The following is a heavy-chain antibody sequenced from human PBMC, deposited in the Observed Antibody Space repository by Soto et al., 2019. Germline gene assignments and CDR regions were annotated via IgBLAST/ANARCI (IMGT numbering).Heavy chain of an antibody. Sequence: ASVKVSCKSSGYPFTHYGITWVRQAPGQGPEWMGWISPFNGNTNYGQTLQGRVTLTTDTSTSTAYMELRSLRSDDTAVYYCARVDITMVRGVPPGYYYGMDVWGQGTTVT. V-gene: IGHV1-18*01. D-gene: IGHD3-10*01. CDR2: ISPFNGNT. CDR3: ARVDITMVRGVPPGYYYGMDV. J-gene: IGHJ6*02. CDR1: GYPFTHYG.